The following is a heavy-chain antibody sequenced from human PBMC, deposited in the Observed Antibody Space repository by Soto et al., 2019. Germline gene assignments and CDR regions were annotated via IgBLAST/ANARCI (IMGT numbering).Heavy chain of an antibody. Sequence: QVQLVQSGDEVKKPGASVKVSCKASGYILVNYGTAWVRQAPGQGLEWMGWISPYTGNTHSATKIQGRLTMTTDTSTSTAYMDLGSLTSDDTAVYYCVMVDNYVTPTPQDVWGQGTTVTVSS. CDR2: ISPYTGNT. V-gene: IGHV1-18*01. J-gene: IGHJ6*02. D-gene: IGHD3-16*01. CDR1: GYILVNYG. CDR3: VMVDNYVTPTPQDV.